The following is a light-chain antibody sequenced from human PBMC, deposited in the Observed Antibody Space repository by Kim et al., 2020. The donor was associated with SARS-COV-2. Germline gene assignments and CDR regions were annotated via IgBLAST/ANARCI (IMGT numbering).Light chain of an antibody. CDR2: DSS. V-gene: IGKV3-11*01. J-gene: IGKJ4*01. Sequence: SGHIATLSCRSSQSISGNLAWYQQKPGQAPRLLIYDSSTSATGTPARFSVSGSGTDFTLTISSLEPEDFAVYFCQQHSNWPPSLSFGGGTKVDIK. CDR3: QQHSNWPPSLS. CDR1: QSISGN.